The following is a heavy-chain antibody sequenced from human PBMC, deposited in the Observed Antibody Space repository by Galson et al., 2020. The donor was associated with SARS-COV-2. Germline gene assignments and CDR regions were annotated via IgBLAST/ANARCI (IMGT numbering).Heavy chain of an antibody. J-gene: IGHJ6*02. CDR2: VNHSGRT. V-gene: IGHV4-34*01. Sequence: SETLSLTCAVYGGSLSDYYWSWVRQPPGKGLEWIGEVNHSGRTNYNPSLKSRVTLSVDTSKNQFSLKLRSVTAADAAVYYCRITMIEMSGPSDVWGLGTTVTVSS. CDR3: RITMIEMSGPSDV. D-gene: IGHD3-22*01. CDR1: GGSLSDYY.